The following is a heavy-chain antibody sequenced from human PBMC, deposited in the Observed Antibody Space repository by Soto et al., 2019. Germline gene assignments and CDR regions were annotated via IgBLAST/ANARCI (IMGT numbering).Heavy chain of an antibody. CDR3: ATTFGGVISPDY. D-gene: IGHD3-16*01. V-gene: IGHV4-34*01. CDR1: GGSFSGYY. J-gene: IGHJ4*02. Sequence: QVQLQQWGAGLLKPSETLSLTCAVYGGSFSGYYWSWIRQPPGKGLEWIGEINHSGSTNYNPSLKSRVTISVDTSKIQFSLKLSSVTAADTAVYYCATTFGGVISPDYWGQGTLVTVSS. CDR2: INHSGST.